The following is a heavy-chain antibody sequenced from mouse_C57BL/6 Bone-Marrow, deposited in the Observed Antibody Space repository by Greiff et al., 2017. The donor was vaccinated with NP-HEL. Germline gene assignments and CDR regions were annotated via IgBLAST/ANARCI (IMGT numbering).Heavy chain of an antibody. J-gene: IGHJ3*01. CDR2: IWTGGGT. Sequence: QVQLKESGPGLVPPSRTRSIPCPFSGSSLPSYAISWVRQPPGKGLEWLGVIWTGGGTNYNSALKSRLSISKDNSKSQVFLKMNSLQTDDTARYYCASTPAYWGQGTLVTVSA. CDR1: GSSLPSYA. V-gene: IGHV2-9-1*01. CDR3: ASTPAY.